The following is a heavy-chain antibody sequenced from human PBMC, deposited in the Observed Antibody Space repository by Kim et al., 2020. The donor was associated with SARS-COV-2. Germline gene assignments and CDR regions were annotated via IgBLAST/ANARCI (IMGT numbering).Heavy chain of an antibody. Sequence: GGSLRLSCAASGFTVSSNYMSWVRQAPGKGLEWVSVIYSGGSTYYADSVKGRFTISRDNSENTLYLHMNSLRAEDTAVYYCAREYYYDSSGLGDYWGQGTMVTVSS. J-gene: IGHJ4*02. D-gene: IGHD3-22*01. CDR3: AREYYYDSSGLGDY. V-gene: IGHV3-53*01. CDR1: GFTVSSNY. CDR2: IYSGGST.